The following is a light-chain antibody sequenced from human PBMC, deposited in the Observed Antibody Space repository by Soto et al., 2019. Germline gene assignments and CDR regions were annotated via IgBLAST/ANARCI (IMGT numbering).Light chain of an antibody. J-gene: IGLJ3*02. CDR2: EVS. V-gene: IGLV2-14*01. CDR3: SSYTSSSTWV. CDR1: SSDVGGYNY. Sequence: QSALTQPASVSGSPGQAITISCTGTSSDVGGYNYVSWYQQHPGKAPKLMIYEVSHRPSGDSNRFSGSKSGNTASLTISGLQAEDEADYYCSSYTSSSTWVFGGGTKLTVL.